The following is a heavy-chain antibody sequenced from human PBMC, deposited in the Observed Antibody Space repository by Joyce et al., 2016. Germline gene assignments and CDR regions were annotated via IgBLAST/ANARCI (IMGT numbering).Heavy chain of an antibody. D-gene: IGHD5-24*01. J-gene: IGHJ3*02. CDR3: AREREGPNAFDI. CDR2: ISSDGDNK. Sequence: QVQLVESGGGVVQPGRSLRLSCAASGFTYSIYTMHWVRQAPGKGLEGVALISSDGDNKYYVDSVKGRFTISRDNSKNTLYLQANGLSAEDTAIYYCAREREGPNAFDIWGRGTMVTVSS. CDR1: GFTYSIYT. V-gene: IGHV3-30-3*01.